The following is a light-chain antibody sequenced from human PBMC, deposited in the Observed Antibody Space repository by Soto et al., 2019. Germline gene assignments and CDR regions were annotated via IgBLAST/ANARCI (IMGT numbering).Light chain of an antibody. CDR3: QQYGSSPQT. Sequence: EIMMTQFPATLSLSPGARATLSCRASQSIYTNLAWYQXXPVXATXXLXXXXXTXATGIPARFSGSGSGTDLTLTISRLEPEDFAVYYCQQYGSSPQTFGQGTKV. J-gene: IGKJ1*01. CDR2: XXX. V-gene: IGKV3-20*01. CDR1: QSIYTN.